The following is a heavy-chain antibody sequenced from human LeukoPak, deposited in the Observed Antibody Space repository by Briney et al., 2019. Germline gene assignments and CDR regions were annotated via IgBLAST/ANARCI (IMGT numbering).Heavy chain of an antibody. CDR1: GGSISSYY. V-gene: IGHV4-59*01. D-gene: IGHD3-9*01. Sequence: SETLSLTCTVSGGSISSYYWSWIRQPPGKGLEWIGYIYYSGSTNYNPSLKSRVTISVDTSKNQFSLKLSSVTAADAAVYYCARAVYDILTGYSFDYWGQGTLVTVSS. J-gene: IGHJ4*02. CDR2: IYYSGST. CDR3: ARAVYDILTGYSFDY.